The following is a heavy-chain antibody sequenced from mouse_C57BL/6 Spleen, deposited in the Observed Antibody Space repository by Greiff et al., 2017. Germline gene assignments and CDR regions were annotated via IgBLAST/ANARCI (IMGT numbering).Heavy chain of an antibody. J-gene: IGHJ4*01. CDR3: TRREAMDY. CDR2: IDPETGGT. Sequence: QVQLQQSGAELVRPGASVTLSCKASGYTFTDYEMHWVKQTPVHGLEWIGAIDPETGGTAYNQKFKGKAILTAYKSSSTAYIELRSLTSEVSAVYYCTRREAMDYWGQGTLVTVSS. CDR1: GYTFTDYE. V-gene: IGHV1-15*01.